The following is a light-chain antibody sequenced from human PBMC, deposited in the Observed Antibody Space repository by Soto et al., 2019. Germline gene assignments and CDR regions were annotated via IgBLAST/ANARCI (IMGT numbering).Light chain of an antibody. V-gene: IGLV3-1*01. Sequence: SYELTQPPSVSVSPGQTASITCSGDKLGDEYACWYQQKPGQSPVLVIYEDRKRPSGIPERLSGSNSGNTATLTISGTQAMDEADSYCQAWDSSNVVFGGGTKVTVL. CDR2: EDR. J-gene: IGLJ2*01. CDR3: QAWDSSNVV. CDR1: KLGDEY.